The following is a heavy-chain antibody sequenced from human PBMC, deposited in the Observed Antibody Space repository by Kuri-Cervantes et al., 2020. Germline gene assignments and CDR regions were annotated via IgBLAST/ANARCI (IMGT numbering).Heavy chain of an antibody. J-gene: IGHJ4*02. CDR1: GGTFSSYA. CDR2: IIPIFGTA. V-gene: IGHV1-69*05. CDR3: ARHAYYYDSSGYYYNFDY. Sequence: SVKVSCKASGGTFSSYAISWVRQAPGQGLEWMGGIIPIFGTANYAQKFQGRVTITTDESTSTAYMELRSLRSDDTAVYYCARHAYYYDSSGYYYNFDYWGQGTLVTVSS. D-gene: IGHD3-22*01.